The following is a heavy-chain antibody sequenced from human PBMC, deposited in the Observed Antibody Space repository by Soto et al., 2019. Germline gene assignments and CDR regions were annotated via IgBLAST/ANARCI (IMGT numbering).Heavy chain of an antibody. D-gene: IGHD2-21*02. CDR1: GYTFTSYG. CDR3: AREGDVAYYYYGMDG. CDR2: ISGYNGKT. Sequence: QVQLVQSGGEVKKPGASVKVSCKASGYTFTSYGISWVRQAPGQGLEWMGWISGYNGKTNYAQKVQDRVTMTRDTCTSTVYMELRSLRSDDTAVYYCAREGDVAYYYYGMDGWGQGTTVTVSS. J-gene: IGHJ6*02. V-gene: IGHV1-18*01.